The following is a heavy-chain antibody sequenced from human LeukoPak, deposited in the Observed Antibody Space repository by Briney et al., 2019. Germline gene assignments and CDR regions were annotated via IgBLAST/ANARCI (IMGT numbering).Heavy chain of an antibody. Sequence: PGGSLRLSCAASGFTFSSYAMSWVRQAPGKGLEWVSAISGSGGSTYYADSVKGRFTISRDNSKSTLYLQMNSLRAEDTAVYYCAQTPPKQDTRWVMLFDYWGQGTLVTVSS. CDR2: ISGSGGST. CDR1: GFTFSSYA. CDR3: AQTPPKQDTRWVMLFDY. J-gene: IGHJ4*02. D-gene: IGHD3-16*01. V-gene: IGHV3-23*01.